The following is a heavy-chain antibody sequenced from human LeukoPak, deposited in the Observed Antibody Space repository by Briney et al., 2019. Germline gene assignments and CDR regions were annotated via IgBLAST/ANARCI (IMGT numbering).Heavy chain of an antibody. CDR2: IKQDESEK. V-gene: IGHV3-7*01. CDR3: VRDETWNFGLSWYDGYDI. CDR1: GVTFSNSW. J-gene: IGHJ3*02. Sequence: GGSLRLSCAASGVTFSNSWMSWVRQAPGKGLEWVANIKQDESEKNYVDSVKGRFTISRDNAKNSLYLQMNSLRVEDTAVYYCVRDETWNFGLSWYDGYDIWGQGTMVTVSS. D-gene: IGHD1-7*01.